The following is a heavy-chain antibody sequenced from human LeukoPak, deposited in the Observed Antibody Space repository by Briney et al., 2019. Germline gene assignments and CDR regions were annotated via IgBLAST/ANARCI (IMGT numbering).Heavy chain of an antibody. J-gene: IGHJ4*02. CDR1: GGSFSGYY. V-gene: IGHV4-34*01. CDR2: INHSGST. CDR3: ARGPSSRAAAGTD. D-gene: IGHD6-13*01. Sequence: PSDTLSLTCAVYGGSFSGYYWSWIRQPRGKALEWIGEINHSGSTNYNPSLKSRVTISVDTSKNQFSLKLSSVTAADTAVYYCARGPSSRAAAGTDWGQGTLVTVSS.